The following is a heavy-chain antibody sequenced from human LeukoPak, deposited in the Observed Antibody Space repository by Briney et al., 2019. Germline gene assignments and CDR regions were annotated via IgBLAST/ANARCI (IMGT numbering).Heavy chain of an antibody. V-gene: IGHV3-21*01. CDR2: ITSSRSYM. Sequence: PGGSLRLPCAASGFTFSSYSMNWVRQAPGKGLEWVSSITSSRSYMYYADSVKGRFTISRDNAKNSLYLQMNSLRAEDTAVYYCASTLDLDYWGQRTLVTVSS. CDR1: GFTFSSYS. J-gene: IGHJ4*02. CDR3: ASTLDLDY.